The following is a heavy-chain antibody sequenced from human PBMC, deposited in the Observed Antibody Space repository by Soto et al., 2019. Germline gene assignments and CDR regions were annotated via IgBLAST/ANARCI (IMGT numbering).Heavy chain of an antibody. J-gene: IGHJ6*02. CDR2: IYPGDSDT. D-gene: IGHD6-13*01. CDR1: GYSFTSYW. V-gene: IGHV5-51*01. Sequence: ASLKISCKGSGYSFTSYWIGWVRQMPGKGLEWMGIIYPGDSDTRYSPSFQGQVTISADKSISTAYLQWSSLKASDTAMYYCASSAIAAAGTGYYYGMDVWGQGTTVTVS. CDR3: ASSAIAAAGTGYYYGMDV.